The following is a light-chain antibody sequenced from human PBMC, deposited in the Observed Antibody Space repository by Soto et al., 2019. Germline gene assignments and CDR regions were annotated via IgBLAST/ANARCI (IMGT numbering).Light chain of an antibody. CDR1: QSVSSN. Sequence: EIVMTQSPATLSVSPGERATLSCRASQSVSSNLAWYQQKPGQAPRLLIYGASTRATGIPARFSGSGSGTEFTLTISSLQSEDFAVYYCQQYNNWPPGFGPGTKVDSK. CDR2: GAS. J-gene: IGKJ3*01. V-gene: IGKV3-15*01. CDR3: QQYNNWPPG.